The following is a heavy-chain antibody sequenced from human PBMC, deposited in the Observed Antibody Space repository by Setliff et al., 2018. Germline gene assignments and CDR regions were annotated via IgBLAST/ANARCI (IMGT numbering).Heavy chain of an antibody. CDR1: GYSISSGYY. CDR2: IYHSGST. J-gene: IGHJ4*02. D-gene: IGHD6-6*01. CDR3: ARQTGEQLVDH. V-gene: IGHV4-38-2*01. Sequence: SETLSLTCAVSGYSISSGYYWGWIRQPPGKGLEWIGSIYHSGSTNYNPSLKSRVTISVDTSKDHFSLKLSSVTAADTAVYYCARQTGEQLVDHWGQGTLVTVSS.